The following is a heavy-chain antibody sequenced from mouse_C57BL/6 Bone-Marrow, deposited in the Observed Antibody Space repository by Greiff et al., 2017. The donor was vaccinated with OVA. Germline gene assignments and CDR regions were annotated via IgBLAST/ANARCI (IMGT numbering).Heavy chain of an antibody. CDR3: ARKVHYYGSSHWYFDV. J-gene: IGHJ1*03. D-gene: IGHD1-1*01. CDR2: INPGSGGT. Sequence: VQLQQSGAELVRPGTSVKVSCKASGYAFTNYLIEWVKQRPGQGLEWIGVINPGSGGTNYNEKFKGKATLTADKSSITAYMQLSSLTSEDSAVYFCARKVHYYGSSHWYFDVWGTGTTVTVSS. CDR1: GYAFTNYL. V-gene: IGHV1-54*01.